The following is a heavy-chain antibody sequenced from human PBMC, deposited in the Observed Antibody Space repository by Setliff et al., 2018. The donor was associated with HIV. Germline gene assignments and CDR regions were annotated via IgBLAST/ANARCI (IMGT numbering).Heavy chain of an antibody. Sequence: SETLSLTCTVSGGSISSGSYYWSWIRQPAGKGLEWIGHIYTSGSTNYNPSLKSRVTISVDTSKNQFSLELSSVTAADTALYYCARTITTFGVIGRGGRMDVWGKGTTVTVSS. CDR2: IYTSGST. V-gene: IGHV4-61*09. CDR1: GGSISSGSYY. CDR3: ARTITTFGVIGRGGRMDV. J-gene: IGHJ6*04. D-gene: IGHD3-3*01.